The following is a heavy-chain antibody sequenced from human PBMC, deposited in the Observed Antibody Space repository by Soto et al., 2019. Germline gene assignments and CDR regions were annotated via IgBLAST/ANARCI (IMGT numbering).Heavy chain of an antibody. CDR2: LSTTGGT. J-gene: IGHJ6*02. CDR1: DDFISSYY. CDR3: ARAEYEILTGSYAMDV. V-gene: IGHV4-4*07. Sequence: QVQLQESGPRLVKPSETLSLTCTVSDDFISSYYWSWIRQPAGKGLEWVGRLSTTGGTNSNPSLESRVTMSVDTSKNQFALKVTSVTAADTAVYFCARAEYEILTGSYAMDVWGQGITVTVSS. D-gene: IGHD3-9*01.